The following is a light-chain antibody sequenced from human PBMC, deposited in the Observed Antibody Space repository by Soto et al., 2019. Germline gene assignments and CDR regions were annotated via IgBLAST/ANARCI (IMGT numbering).Light chain of an antibody. V-gene: IGLV2-14*01. Sequence: QSVLTQPASVSGSPGQSITISCTGTSGDIGSYTYVSWYQQYPGKAPKLLISEVTNRPSGVSNRFSGSKSGNTASLTISGLQAEDEAHYYCSSYTTSSPPVVFGGGTKLTVL. CDR1: SGDIGSYTY. J-gene: IGLJ2*01. CDR2: EVT. CDR3: SSYTTSSPPVV.